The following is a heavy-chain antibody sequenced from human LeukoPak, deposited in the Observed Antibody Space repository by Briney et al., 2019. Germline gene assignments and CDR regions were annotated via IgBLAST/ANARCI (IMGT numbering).Heavy chain of an antibody. Sequence: SETLSLTCTVSGGSISSGGYYWSWIRQHPGKGLEWIGYIYYSGSTNYNPSLKSRVTISVDTSKNQFSLKLSSVTAADTAVYYCAGGGLNWNYFFGLDYWGQGTLVTVSS. CDR2: IYYSGST. CDR1: GGSISSGGYY. J-gene: IGHJ4*02. V-gene: IGHV4-61*08. D-gene: IGHD1-7*01. CDR3: AGGGLNWNYFFGLDY.